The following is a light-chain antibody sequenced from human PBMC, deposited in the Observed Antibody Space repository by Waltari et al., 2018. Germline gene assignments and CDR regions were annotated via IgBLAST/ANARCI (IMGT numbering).Light chain of an antibody. CDR1: QSILYSSNNKNY. CDR2: WAS. Sequence: DIVMTQSPDSLPVSLGEWATINCKSSQSILYSSNNKNYLAWYQQKPGQPPKLLIYWASTREAGVPDRFSGSGSGTDFTLTISSLQAEDVAVYYCQQYYSIPYTFGQGTKLEIK. V-gene: IGKV4-1*01. CDR3: QQYYSIPYT. J-gene: IGKJ2*01.